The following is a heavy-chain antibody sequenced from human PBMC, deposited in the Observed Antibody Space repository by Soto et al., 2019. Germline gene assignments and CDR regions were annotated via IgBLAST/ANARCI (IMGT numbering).Heavy chain of an antibody. D-gene: IGHD5-12*01. Sequence: QVQLVQSGAEVKKPGASVKVSCKASGFTFTRYYLHWVRQAPGQGLEWMGTFNPSGGATSFAQKFQGRVTMTTDTSTSIVYMELSSLRSEDTAVYFCARAQDDGYTSIREFDSGGQGTLVTVSS. J-gene: IGHJ4*02. CDR1: GFTFTRYY. CDR3: ARAQDDGYTSIREFDS. V-gene: IGHV1-46*01. CDR2: FNPSGGAT.